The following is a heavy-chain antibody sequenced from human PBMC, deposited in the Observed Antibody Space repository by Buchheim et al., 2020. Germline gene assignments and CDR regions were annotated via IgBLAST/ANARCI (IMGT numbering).Heavy chain of an antibody. Sequence: QVQLQQWGAGLLKPSETLSLTCAVYGGSFSGYYWSWIRQPPGKGLEWIGEINHSGSTNYNPSLKSRVTISVDTSKNQFSPQLSSVTAADTAVYYCAREYSNYVGHEEEYFQHWGQGTL. CDR1: GGSFSGYY. CDR2: INHSGST. V-gene: IGHV4-34*01. CDR3: AREYSNYVGHEEEYFQH. J-gene: IGHJ1*01. D-gene: IGHD4-11*01.